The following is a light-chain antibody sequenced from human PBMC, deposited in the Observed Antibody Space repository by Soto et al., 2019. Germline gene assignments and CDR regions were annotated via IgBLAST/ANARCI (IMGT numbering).Light chain of an antibody. CDR1: QSISKY. Sequence: DTQMTQSPSTLSASVGDRVTITCRASQSISKYLAWYQHKPGKAPKFLIHDASSLESGVPLRFSGSGSGTEFTLIISSPQPDDLATYYCQQYNSSPWTFGQGTKVDIK. CDR2: DAS. J-gene: IGKJ1*01. CDR3: QQYNSSPWT. V-gene: IGKV1-5*01.